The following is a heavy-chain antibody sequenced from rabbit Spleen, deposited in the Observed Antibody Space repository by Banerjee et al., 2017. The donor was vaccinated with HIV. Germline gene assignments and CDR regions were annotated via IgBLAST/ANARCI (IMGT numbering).Heavy chain of an antibody. V-gene: IGHV1S40*01. J-gene: IGHJ4*01. CDR1: GFSFSSSDY. CDR2: INTATAKG. CDR3: ARDLTSVIGWNFNL. Sequence: QSLEESGGDLVKPEGSLTLTCTASGFSFSSSDYMCWVRQAPGKGLEWIGCINTATAKGVYATWAKGRFTISRTSSTTVTLQMTSLTAADTATYFCARDLTSVIGWNFNLWGPGTLVTVS. D-gene: IGHD1-1*01.